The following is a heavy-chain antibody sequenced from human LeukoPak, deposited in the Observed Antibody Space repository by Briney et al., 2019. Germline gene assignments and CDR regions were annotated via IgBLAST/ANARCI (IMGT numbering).Heavy chain of an antibody. V-gene: IGHV5-51*01. CDR3: ARHWSGEDLSVS. CDR1: GYTFTDYW. Sequence: GESLQISCKGSGYTFTDYWIGWLRQMPAKGLEWLASIYSCGSDIRYSPSFPGQVTISADKSISTAYLQWSSLKASDTAMYNCARHWSGEDLSVSWGQGTLVTVSS. D-gene: IGHD1-14*01. CDR2: IYSCGSDI. J-gene: IGHJ5*02.